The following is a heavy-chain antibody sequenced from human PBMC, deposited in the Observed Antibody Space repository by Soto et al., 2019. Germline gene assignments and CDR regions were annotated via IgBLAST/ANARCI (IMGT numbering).Heavy chain of an antibody. Sequence: ASVKVSCKASGYTFTSYDINWVRQATGQGLEWMGWMNPNSGNTGYAQKFQGRATMTRNTSISTAYMELSSLRSEDTAVYYCARDPYDFWSGYYRNLLDYWGQGTLVTV. CDR1: GYTFTSYD. CDR2: MNPNSGNT. CDR3: ARDPYDFWSGYYRNLLDY. V-gene: IGHV1-8*01. J-gene: IGHJ4*02. D-gene: IGHD3-3*01.